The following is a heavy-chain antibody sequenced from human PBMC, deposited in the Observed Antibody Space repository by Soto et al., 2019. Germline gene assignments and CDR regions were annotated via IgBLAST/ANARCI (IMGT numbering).Heavy chain of an antibody. V-gene: IGHV3-74*01. Sequence: PGGSLRLSCAASGFTFSSYWMHWVRQAPGKGLVWVSRINSDGSSTSYADSVKGRFTISRDNAKNTLYLQMNSLRVEDTAVFYCAKKEADRPNLYLDSWGQGTLVTVSS. CDR3: AKKEADRPNLYLDS. CDR2: INSDGSST. J-gene: IGHJ4*02. CDR1: GFTFSSYW. D-gene: IGHD6-6*01.